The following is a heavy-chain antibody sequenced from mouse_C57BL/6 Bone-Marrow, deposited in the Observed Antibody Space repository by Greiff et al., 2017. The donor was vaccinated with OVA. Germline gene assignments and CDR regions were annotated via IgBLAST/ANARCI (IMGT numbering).Heavy chain of an antibody. V-gene: IGHV5-9-1*02. D-gene: IGHD1-1*01. CDR2: ISSGGDYI. J-gene: IGHJ2*01. Sequence: EVKLMESGEGLVKPGGSLKLSCAASGFTFSSYAMSWVRQTPEKRLEWVAYISSGGDYIYYADTVKGRFTISRDNARNTLYLQMSSLKSEDTAMYYCTRGSASSGYGKDFDYWGQGTTLTVSS. CDR1: GFTFSSYA. CDR3: TRGSASSGYGKDFDY.